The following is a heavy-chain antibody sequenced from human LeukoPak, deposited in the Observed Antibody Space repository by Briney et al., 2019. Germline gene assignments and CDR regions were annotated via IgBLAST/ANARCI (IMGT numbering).Heavy chain of an antibody. CDR1: GFTFKLYW. CDR2: INDDGSDT. Sequence: GGSLSLSCAASGFTFKLYWWNWVRQVPGKGPEWVARINDDGSDTVYADSVKGRFTISRDDAKNMLFLQMNSLRGEDTAVYHCVRGGPSTWFWGQGTLVTVSS. V-gene: IGHV3-74*01. D-gene: IGHD3-22*01. J-gene: IGHJ4*02. CDR3: VRGGPSTWF.